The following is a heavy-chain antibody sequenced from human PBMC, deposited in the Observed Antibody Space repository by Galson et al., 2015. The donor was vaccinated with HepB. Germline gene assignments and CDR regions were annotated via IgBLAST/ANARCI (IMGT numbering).Heavy chain of an antibody. Sequence: SLRLSCAASGFTFSSYAMSWVRQAPGKGLEWVSAISGSGGSTYYADSVKGRFTISRDNSKNTLYLQMSSLRAEDTAVYYCAKDEYSGWWVQFDYWGQGTLVTVSS. CDR1: GFTFSSYA. CDR2: ISGSGGST. J-gene: IGHJ4*02. CDR3: AKDEYSGWWVQFDY. V-gene: IGHV3-23*01. D-gene: IGHD6-19*01.